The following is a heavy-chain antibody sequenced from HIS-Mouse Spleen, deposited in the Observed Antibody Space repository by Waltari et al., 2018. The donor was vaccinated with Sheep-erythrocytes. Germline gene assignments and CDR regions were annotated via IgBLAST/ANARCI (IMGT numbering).Heavy chain of an antibody. CDR2: ISYDGSNK. J-gene: IGHJ2*01. V-gene: IGHV3-30*18. D-gene: IGHD1-1*01. CDR3: AKVRTVNYWYFDL. Sequence: QVQLVESGGGVVQPGRSLRLPCAASGFPFSSYGLPWVRQAPGKGLEWVAVISYDGSNKYYADSVKGRFTISRDNSKNTLYLQMNSLRAEDTAVYYCAKVRTVNYWYFDLWGRGTLVTVSS. CDR1: GFPFSSYG.